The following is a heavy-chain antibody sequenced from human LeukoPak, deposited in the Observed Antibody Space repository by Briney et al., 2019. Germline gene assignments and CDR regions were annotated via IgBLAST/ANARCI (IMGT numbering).Heavy chain of an antibody. CDR1: GFTFDDYA. J-gene: IGHJ4*02. V-gene: IGHV3-9*03. CDR3: AKVATRYYDSSGYSSRYFDY. D-gene: IGHD3-22*01. CDR2: ISRNSGSI. Sequence: PGGSLRLSCAASGFTFDDYAMHWVRQAPGKGLEWVSGISRNSGSIGYADSVKGRFTISRDNAKNSLYLQMNSLRDEDMALYYCAKVATRYYDSSGYSSRYFDYWGQGTLVTVSS.